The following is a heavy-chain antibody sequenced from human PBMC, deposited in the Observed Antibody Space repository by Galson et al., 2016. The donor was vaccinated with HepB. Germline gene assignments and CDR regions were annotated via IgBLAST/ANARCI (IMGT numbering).Heavy chain of an antibody. CDR3: ARSVRPYYDSSGYYDY. CDR2: IYYSGST. Sequence: SETLSLTCAVSAYSISSGYYWGWIRQPPGKGLEWIGTIYYSGSTYYNPSLKSRVTISVDTSQNQFSLKLTPVTAADTAVYYCARSVRPYYDSSGYYDYWGQGTLVTVSS. J-gene: IGHJ4*02. CDR1: AYSISSGYY. V-gene: IGHV4-38-2*01. D-gene: IGHD3-22*01.